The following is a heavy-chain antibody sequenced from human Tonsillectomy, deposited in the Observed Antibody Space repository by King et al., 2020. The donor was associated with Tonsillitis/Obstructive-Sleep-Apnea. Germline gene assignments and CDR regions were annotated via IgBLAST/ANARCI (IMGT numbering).Heavy chain of an antibody. CDR1: GYTFTNFG. D-gene: IGHD1-1*01. V-gene: IGHV7-4-1*02. J-gene: IGHJ4*02. CDR2: INTNTGNP. Sequence: QLVQSGSELKKPGASVKVYCKASGYTFTNFGMNWVRQAPGQGLEWMGWINTNTGNPTYAQGFTGRFVLSLDTSVSTASLRISSLKAEDTAVYYCAREGTTGNSFDYWGQGTLVTVSS. CDR3: AREGTTGNSFDY.